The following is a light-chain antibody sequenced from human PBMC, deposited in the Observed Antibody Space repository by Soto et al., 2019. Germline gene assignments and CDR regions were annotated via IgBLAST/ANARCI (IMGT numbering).Light chain of an antibody. J-gene: IGKJ4*01. V-gene: IGKV3-11*01. CDR3: QQRSNWQGAT. Sequence: EIVVTQSPATLSLSPGERATLSCRASQSVSSSLAWYQQKPGQAPRLLIYDASNRATGIPARFSGSGSWTDFTLAISSLETEDLAVYDCQQRSNWQGATFGGGTKVEIK. CDR2: DAS. CDR1: QSVSSS.